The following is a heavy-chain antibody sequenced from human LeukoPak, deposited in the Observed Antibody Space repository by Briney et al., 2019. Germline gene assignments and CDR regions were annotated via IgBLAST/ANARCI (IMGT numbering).Heavy chain of an antibody. CDR3: ARGYCSGGSRWVSYFDY. Sequence: GGSLRLSCAASGFTFSSYSMNWVRQAPGKGLEWVSSISSSSSYIYYADSVKGRFTISRDNAKNSLYLQMNSLRAEDTAVYYCARGYCSGGSRWVSYFDYWGQGTLVTVSS. CDR1: GFTFSSYS. J-gene: IGHJ4*02. V-gene: IGHV3-21*01. D-gene: IGHD2-15*01. CDR2: ISSSSSYI.